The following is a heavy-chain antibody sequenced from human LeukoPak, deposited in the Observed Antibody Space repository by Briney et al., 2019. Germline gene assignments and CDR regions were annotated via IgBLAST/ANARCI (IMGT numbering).Heavy chain of an antibody. CDR2: TYYSGST. V-gene: IGHV4-39*07. J-gene: IGHJ4*02. Sequence: SETLSLTCTVSGGSISSSSYYWGWIRQPPGKGLEWIGSTYYSGSTYYNPSLKSRVTISVDTSKNQFSLKLSSVTAADTAVYYCASTLRFLEWLFLYWGQGTLVTVSS. D-gene: IGHD3-3*01. CDR1: GGSISSSSYY. CDR3: ASTLRFLEWLFLY.